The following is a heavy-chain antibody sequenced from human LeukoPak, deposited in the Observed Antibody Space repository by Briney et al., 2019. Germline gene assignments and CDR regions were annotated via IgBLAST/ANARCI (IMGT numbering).Heavy chain of an antibody. CDR2: IYHNGNT. Sequence: PSETLSLTCAVSGYSISSGYYWGWIRQPPRKGLEWVGSIYHNGNTYYNPSLKSRVTISVDTSKNEFSLKLSSVTAADTAVYYCARAYHSSWYLNWFDPWGQGTLVTVSS. CDR3: ARAYHSSWYLNWFDP. CDR1: GYSISSGYY. D-gene: IGHD6-13*01. J-gene: IGHJ5*02. V-gene: IGHV4-38-2*01.